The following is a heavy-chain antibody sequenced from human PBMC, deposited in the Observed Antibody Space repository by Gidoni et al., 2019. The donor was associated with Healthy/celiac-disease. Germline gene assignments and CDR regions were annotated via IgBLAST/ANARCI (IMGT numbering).Heavy chain of an antibody. J-gene: IGHJ4*02. Sequence: EVQLVESGGGLVKPGGSLSLSCAASGFPFSSYSMNWVRQAPGKGLEWVSSISSSRSYIYYADSVKGRFTIARDNAKNSLYLQMNSLRAEDTAVYYCAREKVRGVSGYFDYWGQGTLVTVSS. V-gene: IGHV3-21*01. CDR3: AREKVRGVSGYFDY. CDR1: GFPFSSYS. CDR2: ISSSRSYI. D-gene: IGHD3-10*01.